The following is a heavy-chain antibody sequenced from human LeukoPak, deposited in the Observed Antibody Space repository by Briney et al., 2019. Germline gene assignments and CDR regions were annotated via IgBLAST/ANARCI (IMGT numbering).Heavy chain of an antibody. CDR2: IKQDGSEK. D-gene: IGHD3-22*01. J-gene: IGHJ3*02. Sequence: GGSLRLSCAASGFAFSSYWMSWVRQAPGKGLEWVANIKQDGSEKYYVDSVKGRFTISRDNAKNSLYLQMNSLRAEDTAVYYCARDEPTYYYDSMDAFDIWGQGTMVTVSS. CDR3: ARDEPTYYYDSMDAFDI. V-gene: IGHV3-7*01. CDR1: GFAFSSYW.